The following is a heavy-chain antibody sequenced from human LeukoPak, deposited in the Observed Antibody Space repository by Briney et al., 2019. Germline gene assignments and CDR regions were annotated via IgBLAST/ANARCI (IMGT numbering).Heavy chain of an antibody. CDR1: GGSFSGYY. Sequence: PSETLSLTCAVYGGSFSGYYWSWIRQPPGKGLEWIGEINRSGSTNYNPSLKSRVTISVDTSKNQFSLKLSSVTAADTAVYYCAREGCSSTSCPTYYYYYMDVWGKGTTVTVSS. CDR3: AREGCSSTSCPTYYYYYMDV. D-gene: IGHD2-2*01. CDR2: INRSGST. J-gene: IGHJ6*03. V-gene: IGHV4-34*01.